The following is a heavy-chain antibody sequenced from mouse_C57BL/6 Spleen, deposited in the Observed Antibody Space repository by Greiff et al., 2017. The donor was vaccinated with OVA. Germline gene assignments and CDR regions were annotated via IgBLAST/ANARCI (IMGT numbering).Heavy chain of an antibody. J-gene: IGHJ3*01. D-gene: IGHD1-1*02. Sequence: EVKLVESGGGLVKPGGSLKLSCAASGFTFSDYGMHWVRQAPEKGLEWVAYISSGSSTIYYADTVKGRFTISRDNAKNTLFLQMTSLGAEDTAMYYWARGGGFAYWGQGTLVTVSA. CDR3: ARGGGFAY. CDR1: GFTFSDYG. CDR2: ISSGSSTI. V-gene: IGHV5-17*01.